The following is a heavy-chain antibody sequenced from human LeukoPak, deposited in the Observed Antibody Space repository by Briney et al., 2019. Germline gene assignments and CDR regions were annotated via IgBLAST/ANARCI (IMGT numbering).Heavy chain of an antibody. CDR3: ARGAFGYCSGGSCYRQFDY. D-gene: IGHD2-15*01. J-gene: IGHJ4*02. CDR1: GGTFSSYA. CDR2: IIPIFGTA. V-gene: IGHV1-69*13. Sequence: SVKVSCKASGGTFSSYAISWVRQAPGQGLEWMGGIIPIFGTANYAQKFQGRVTITADESTSTAYMELSSLRSEDTAVYYCARGAFGYCSGGSCYRQFDYWGQGTLVTVSS.